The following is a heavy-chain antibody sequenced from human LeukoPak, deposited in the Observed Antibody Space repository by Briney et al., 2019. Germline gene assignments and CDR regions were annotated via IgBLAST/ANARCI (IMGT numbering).Heavy chain of an antibody. CDR1: GYTLDDYD. J-gene: IGHJ3*01. Sequence: ASVKVSCKASGYTLDDYDINWVRQVPGQGLEWLGWMNGRSGNTGYTEKLEGRLSMTRDTSTTTAYLEVTGLTSEDTAMYFCARAGYRGYDSDALDVWGQGTLVTVSS. CDR2: MNGRSGNT. V-gene: IGHV1-8*01. CDR3: ARAGYRGYDSDALDV. D-gene: IGHD5-12*01.